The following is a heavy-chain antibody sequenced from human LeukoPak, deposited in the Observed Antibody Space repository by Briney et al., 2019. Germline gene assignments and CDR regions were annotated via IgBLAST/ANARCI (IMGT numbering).Heavy chain of an antibody. CDR1: GFTFSSYA. D-gene: IGHD1-26*01. Sequence: GGSLRLSCAASGFTFSSYAMTWVRQAPGKGLEWVSAISGGGGSAYYADSVKGRCTISRDSSMNTLYLQMNSLTAGDTAVYYCAKAVGATRGYYYSGMDVWGQGTTVTVSS. CDR3: AKAVGATRGYYYSGMDV. V-gene: IGHV3-23*01. CDR2: ISGGGGSA. J-gene: IGHJ6*02.